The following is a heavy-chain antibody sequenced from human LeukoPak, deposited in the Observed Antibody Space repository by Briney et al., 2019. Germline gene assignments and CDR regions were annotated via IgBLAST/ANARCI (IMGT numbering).Heavy chain of an antibody. CDR2: INPNSGGT. J-gene: IGHJ5*02. CDR3: AREARVTRSWFDP. CDR1: GYTFTGYY. V-gene: IGHV1-2*02. Sequence: ASVKVSCKASGYTFTGYYMHWVRQAPGQGLEWMGWINPNSGGTNYAQMFQGRVTMTRDTSISTAYMELSRLRSDDTAVYYCAREARVTRSWFDPWGQGTLVTVSS. D-gene: IGHD4-17*01.